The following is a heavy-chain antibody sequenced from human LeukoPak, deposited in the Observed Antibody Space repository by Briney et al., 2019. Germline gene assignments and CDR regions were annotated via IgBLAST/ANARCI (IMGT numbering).Heavy chain of an antibody. J-gene: IGHJ4*02. CDR2: INPNSGGT. D-gene: IGHD5-12*01. CDR3: ARDLTVVATTGVDY. V-gene: IGHV1-2*02. CDR1: GYTFTGYY. Sequence: ASVKVSCKASGYTFTGYYMHWVRQAPGQGLEWMGWINPNSGGTNYAQKFQGRATMTRDTSISTAYMELSRLRSDDTAVYYCARDLTVVATTGVDYWGQGTLVIVSS.